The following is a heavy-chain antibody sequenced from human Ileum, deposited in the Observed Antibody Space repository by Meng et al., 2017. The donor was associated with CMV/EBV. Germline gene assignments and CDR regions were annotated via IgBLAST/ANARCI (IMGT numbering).Heavy chain of an antibody. V-gene: IGHV1-2*02. Sequence: ASVKVSCKASGYTFSGYYIHWVRQAPGQGLEWMGWINPNSGGTNYAQKFQGRVTMTRDTSISTAYMELRRLRADDTAVYYCAREAAWGGRQQLTHNHDYWGQGTLVTVSS. D-gene: IGHD6-13*01. J-gene: IGHJ4*02. CDR1: GYTFSGYY. CDR2: INPNSGGT. CDR3: AREAAWGGRQQLTHNHDY.